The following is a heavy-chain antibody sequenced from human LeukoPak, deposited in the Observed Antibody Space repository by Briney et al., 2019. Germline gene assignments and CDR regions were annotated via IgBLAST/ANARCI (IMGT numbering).Heavy chain of an antibody. J-gene: IGHJ5*02. Sequence: GGSLRLSCAASGFTLSSYSMNWVRQAPGKGLEWVSSISSSSSYIYYADSVKGRFTISRDNAKNSLYLQMNSLRAEDTAVYYCARDPYYYYDSSGYPNWFDPWGQGTLVTVSS. D-gene: IGHD3-22*01. CDR1: GFTLSSYS. CDR3: ARDPYYYYDSSGYPNWFDP. CDR2: ISSSSSYI. V-gene: IGHV3-21*01.